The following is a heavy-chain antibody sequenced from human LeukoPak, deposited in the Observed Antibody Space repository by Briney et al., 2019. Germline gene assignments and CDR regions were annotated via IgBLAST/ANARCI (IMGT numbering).Heavy chain of an antibody. D-gene: IGHD3-10*01. CDR2: IYSGGST. J-gene: IGHJ5*02. CDR1: GFTVSSNY. Sequence: PGGSLRLSCAASGFTVSSNYMSWVRQAPGKGLECVSVIYSGGSTYYADSVKGRFTISRDNSKNTLYLQMNSLRAEDTAVYYCARDYYGSGRGGFDPWGQGTLVTVSS. CDR3: ARDYYGSGRGGFDP. V-gene: IGHV3-66*01.